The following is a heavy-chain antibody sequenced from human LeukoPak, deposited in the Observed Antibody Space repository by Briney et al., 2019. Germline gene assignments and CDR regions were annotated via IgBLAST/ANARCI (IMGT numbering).Heavy chain of an antibody. Sequence: SETLSLTCTVSGGSISSYYWSWIRQPPGKGLEWLGYIYYSGSTNYNPSLKSRVTISVDTSKNQFSLKLSSVTAADTAVYYCARGGYSSSFGYYYYYMDVWGKGTTVTVSS. CDR3: ARGGYSSSFGYYYYYMDV. D-gene: IGHD6-6*01. J-gene: IGHJ6*03. CDR2: IYYSGST. V-gene: IGHV4-59*13. CDR1: GGSISSYY.